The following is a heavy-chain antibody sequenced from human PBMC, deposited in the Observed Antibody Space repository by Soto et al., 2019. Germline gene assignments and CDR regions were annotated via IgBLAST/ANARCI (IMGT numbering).Heavy chain of an antibody. CDR3: AKAGYSSGWYSVRLDY. Sequence: GGSLRLSCAASGFTFSSYAMSWVRQAPGKGLEWVSAISGSGGSTYYADSVKGRFTISRDNSKNTLYLQMNSLRAEDTAVYYCAKAGYSSGWYSVRLDYWGQGTLVTVSS. CDR2: ISGSGGST. V-gene: IGHV3-23*01. J-gene: IGHJ4*02. CDR1: GFTFSSYA. D-gene: IGHD6-19*01.